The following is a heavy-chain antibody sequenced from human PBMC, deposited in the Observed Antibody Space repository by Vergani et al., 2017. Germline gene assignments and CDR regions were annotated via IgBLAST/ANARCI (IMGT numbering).Heavy chain of an antibody. CDR1: GGSISSYY. CDR2: IYYSGST. Sequence: QVQLQESGPGLVKPSETLSLTCTVSGGSISSYYWSWIRQPPGKGLEWIGYIYYSGSTNYNPSLKSRVTISVDTSKNQFSLKLSSVTAADTAVYYCARENHAPYDFWSGYAYDAFDIWGQGTMVTVSS. V-gene: IGHV4-59*12. J-gene: IGHJ3*02. D-gene: IGHD3-3*01. CDR3: ARENHAPYDFWSGYAYDAFDI.